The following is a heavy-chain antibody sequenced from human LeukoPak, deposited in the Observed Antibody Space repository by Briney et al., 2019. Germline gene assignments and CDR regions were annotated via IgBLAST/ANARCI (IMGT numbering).Heavy chain of an antibody. D-gene: IGHD4-11*01. CDR2: MYSGGRT. CDR1: GFTVSSYY. CDR3: ARSYSNHLFGMDV. Sequence: SGESLRLSCAASGFTVSSYYMTWVRQAPGKGLEWVSVMYSGGRTYYADSVKGRVAISRDNSQNTVFLQMNSVRVEDTAVYYCARSYSNHLFGMDVWGQGTAVTVSS. V-gene: IGHV3-66*01. J-gene: IGHJ6*02.